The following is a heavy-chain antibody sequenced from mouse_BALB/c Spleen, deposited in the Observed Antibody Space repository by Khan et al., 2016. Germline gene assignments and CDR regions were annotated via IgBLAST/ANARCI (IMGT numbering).Heavy chain of an antibody. CDR2: ISDGGSYT. D-gene: IGHD2-4*01. V-gene: IGHV5-4*02. J-gene: IGHJ3*01. CDR1: GFTFSDYY. Sequence: EVQLQASGGGLVKPGGSLKLSCAASGFTFSDYYMYWVRQTPEKRLEWVATISDGGSYTYYPDSVKGRFTISRDNAKNNLYLQMSSLKSEDTAMXYCSREGLRRGFAYWGQGTLVTVSA. CDR3: SREGLRRGFAY.